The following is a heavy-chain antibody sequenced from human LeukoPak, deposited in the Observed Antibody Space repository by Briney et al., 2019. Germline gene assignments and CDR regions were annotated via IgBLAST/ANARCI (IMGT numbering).Heavy chain of an antibody. CDR1: GGSIISYY. Sequence: PSETLSLTCTVSGGSIISYYWSWIRQPPGMRLEWIGYISSAGSTIYNSSLKSRVTISVDTPNNRFSLNLHSVTAADTAVYYRVRHVGGTTYDHWGQGILVTVSS. CDR2: ISSAGST. V-gene: IGHV4-59*08. J-gene: IGHJ4*02. D-gene: IGHD3-10*01. CDR3: VRHVGGTTYDH.